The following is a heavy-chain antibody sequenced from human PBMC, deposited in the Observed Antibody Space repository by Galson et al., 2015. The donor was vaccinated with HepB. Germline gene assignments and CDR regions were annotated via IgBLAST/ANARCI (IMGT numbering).Heavy chain of an antibody. J-gene: IGHJ3*02. Sequence: SLRLSCAASGFTFSNKYMTWVRQPLGKGLEWVSIIYSGGSTYYADSVKGRFTISRDNSKNTLYLQMSSLRAEDTAVYYCARDSYYHDSTGHYHMGAFDIWGQGTMVTVSS. CDR3: ARDSYYHDSTGHYHMGAFDI. D-gene: IGHD3-22*01. CDR2: IYSGGST. CDR1: GFTFSNKY. V-gene: IGHV3-66*01.